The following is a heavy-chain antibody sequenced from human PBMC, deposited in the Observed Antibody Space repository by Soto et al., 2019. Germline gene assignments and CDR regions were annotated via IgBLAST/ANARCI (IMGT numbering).Heavy chain of an antibody. CDR2: ISGSGGNT. V-gene: IGHV3-23*01. D-gene: IGHD6-13*01. Sequence: GGSLRLSCAASGFTFSNYAMTWVRQAPGKGLEWVSGISGSGGNTYYADSLKGRFTVSRDNSKNTLYLQMNSLRADDTAVYYCAKNSEFTNSWYGGYYYYMDVWGTGTTVTVSS. CDR3: AKNSEFTNSWYGGYYYYMDV. J-gene: IGHJ6*03. CDR1: GFTFSNYA.